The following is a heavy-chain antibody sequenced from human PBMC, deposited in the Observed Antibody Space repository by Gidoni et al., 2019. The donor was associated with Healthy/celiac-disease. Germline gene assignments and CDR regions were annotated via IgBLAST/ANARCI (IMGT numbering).Heavy chain of an antibody. CDR1: GFTFSSYW. J-gene: IGHJ6*02. D-gene: IGHD6-6*01. CDR2: IKQDGSEK. Sequence: EVQLVESGGGLVQPGWSLRLSCAASGFTFSSYWMSWVRQAPGKGLEWVANIKQDGSEKYYVDSVKGRFTISRDNAKNSLYLQMNSLRAEDTAVYYCARDAEIAARPTGYYYYGMDVWGQGTTVTVSS. CDR3: ARDAEIAARPTGYYYYGMDV. V-gene: IGHV3-7*03.